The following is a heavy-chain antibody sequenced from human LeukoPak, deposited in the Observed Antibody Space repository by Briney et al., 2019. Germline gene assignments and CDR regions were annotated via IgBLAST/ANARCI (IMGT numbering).Heavy chain of an antibody. CDR3: AKDPNGDFIGAFDF. Sequence: GGSLRLSCAASGFTFSNYAMIWVRQAPEKGLEWVSAITGSGGGTYYADSVKGRFTISRDNSKNTLYLQMTGLRADDTAVYYCAKDPNGDFIGAFDFWGHGTMVTVSS. CDR2: ITGSGGGT. D-gene: IGHD4-17*01. J-gene: IGHJ3*01. CDR1: GFTFSNYA. V-gene: IGHV3-23*01.